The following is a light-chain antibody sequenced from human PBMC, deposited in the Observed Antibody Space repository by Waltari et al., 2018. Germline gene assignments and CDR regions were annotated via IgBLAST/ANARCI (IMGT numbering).Light chain of an antibody. J-gene: IGLJ3*02. V-gene: IGLV1-44*01. CDR2: NNN. Sequence: QSLLTQPASASGTPGQRVTISCSGRPSNLGSTAVTGSQVGPGKAPKPLIYNNNQRPSVAPDRFSGSNSGTSASRSISGLQSDDEADYYCATWDDNLKGLFGGGTKLTVL. CDR3: ATWDDNLKGL. CDR1: PSNLGSTA.